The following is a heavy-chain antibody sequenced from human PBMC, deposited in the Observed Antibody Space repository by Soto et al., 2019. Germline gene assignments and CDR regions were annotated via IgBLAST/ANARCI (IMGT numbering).Heavy chain of an antibody. CDR2: IIPIFGTA. J-gene: IGHJ6*02. D-gene: IGHD3-22*01. CDR1: GGTFSRYA. Sequence: SVKVSCKSSGGTFSRYAISWVRQAPVQVLEWMGGIIPIFGTANYAQKFQGRVTITADESTSTAYMELSSLRSEDTAVYYCARDVGPDYYDSSGPLTPYYYYYGMDVWGQGNTVTVSS. CDR3: ARDVGPDYYDSSGPLTPYYYYYGMDV. V-gene: IGHV1-69*13.